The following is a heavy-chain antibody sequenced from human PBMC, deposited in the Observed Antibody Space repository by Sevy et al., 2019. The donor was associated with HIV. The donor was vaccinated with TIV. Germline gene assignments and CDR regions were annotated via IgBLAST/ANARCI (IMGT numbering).Heavy chain of an antibody. CDR3: ARDCSSTSCLWGLDV. J-gene: IGHJ6*02. D-gene: IGHD2-2*01. Sequence: GGSLRLSCAASGFTFSNYWMSWVRQAPGKGLEWVANIRKDGSEKYYVDSVKGRFTISRDNATNSLFLQMNSLRAEDTALYYCARDCSSTSCLWGLDVWGQGTTVTVSS. V-gene: IGHV3-7*03. CDR2: IRKDGSEK. CDR1: GFTFSNYW.